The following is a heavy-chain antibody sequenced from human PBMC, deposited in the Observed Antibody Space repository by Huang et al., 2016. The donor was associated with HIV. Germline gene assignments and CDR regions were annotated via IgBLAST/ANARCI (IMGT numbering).Heavy chain of an antibody. D-gene: IGHD6-6*01. CDR3: ASASIAARRWFDP. J-gene: IGHJ5*02. CDR1: GGSMSSYY. CDR2: IYYSGRT. Sequence: QVQLQESGPGLVKPSETLSLTCTVSGGSMSSYYWSWIRQHPGKGLEWIGYIYYSGRTTYTPSLKSRVTISVDTSKNQFSLRLSAVTAADTAVYYCASASIAARRWFDPWGQGSLVTVSS. V-gene: IGHV4-59*01.